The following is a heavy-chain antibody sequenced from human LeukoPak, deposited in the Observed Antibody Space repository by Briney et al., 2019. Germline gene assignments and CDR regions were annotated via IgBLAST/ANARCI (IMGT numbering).Heavy chain of an antibody. CDR1: GYTFTSYG. V-gene: IGHV1-18*01. CDR2: ISAYNGNT. J-gene: IGHJ4*02. CDR3: ARELLWFGESNFDY. Sequence: GASVKVSCKASGYTFTSYGISWVRQAPGQGLEWMGWISAYNGNTNYAQKLQGRVTVTTDTSTSTAYMELRSLRSEDTAVYYCARELLWFGESNFDYWGQGTLVTVSS. D-gene: IGHD3-10*01.